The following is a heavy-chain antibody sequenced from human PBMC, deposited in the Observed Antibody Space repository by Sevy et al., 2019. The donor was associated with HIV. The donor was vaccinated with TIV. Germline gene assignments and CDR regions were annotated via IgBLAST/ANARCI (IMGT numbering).Heavy chain of an antibody. D-gene: IGHD6-19*01. V-gene: IGHV4-34*01. CDR1: GGSFSGYY. CDR3: ARGWYQAIAVAGIYDGMDV. Sequence: SETLSLTCAVYGGSFSGYYWSWIRQPPGKGLEWIGEINHSGSTNYNPSLKSRVTISVDTSKNQFSLKLSSVTAADTAVYYCARGWYQAIAVAGIYDGMDVWGQGTTVTVSS. CDR2: INHSGST. J-gene: IGHJ6*02.